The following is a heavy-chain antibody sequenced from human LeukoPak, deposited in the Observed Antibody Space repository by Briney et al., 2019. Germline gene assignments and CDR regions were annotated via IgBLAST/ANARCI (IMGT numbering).Heavy chain of an antibody. J-gene: IGHJ6*03. CDR1: GYSFPSYD. D-gene: IGHD5-18*01. Sequence: ASVKVSCKASGYSFPSYDINWVRQATGQGLEWMGWMNPNSGNTGYAQKFQGRVTMTRNTSISTAYMELSSLRSEDTAVYYCARGLGTAMVTNYYYYYMDVWGKGTTVTVSS. CDR2: MNPNSGNT. V-gene: IGHV1-8*01. CDR3: ARGLGTAMVTNYYYYYMDV.